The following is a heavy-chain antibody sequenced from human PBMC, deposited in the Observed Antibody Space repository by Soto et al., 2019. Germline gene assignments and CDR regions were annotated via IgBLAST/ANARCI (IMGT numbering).Heavy chain of an antibody. CDR3: ARLGYYDAFDF. Sequence: SETLSLTCTVSGGSINSYYWSWIRQPPGKGLEWIGYIYYSGSTNYNPSLTSRVTISVDTSKNQFSLKLSSVTAADTAVYYCARLGYYDAFDFWGQGTMVTVSS. CDR1: GGSINSYY. V-gene: IGHV4-59*08. J-gene: IGHJ3*01. CDR2: IYYSGST. D-gene: IGHD4-17*01.